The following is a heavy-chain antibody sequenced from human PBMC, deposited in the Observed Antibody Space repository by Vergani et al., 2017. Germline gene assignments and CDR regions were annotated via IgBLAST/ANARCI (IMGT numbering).Heavy chain of an antibody. CDR2: ISWNSGSI. Sequence: EVQLVESGGGLVQPGRSLRLSCAASGFTFDDYAMHWVRQAPGKGLEWVSGISWNSGSIGYADSVKGRFTISRDNAKNSLYLQMNSLRAEDTAVYYCAREGRGYGDYVIDYWGQGTLVTVSS. CDR1: GFTFDDYA. D-gene: IGHD4-17*01. CDR3: AREGRGYGDYVIDY. J-gene: IGHJ4*02. V-gene: IGHV3-9*01.